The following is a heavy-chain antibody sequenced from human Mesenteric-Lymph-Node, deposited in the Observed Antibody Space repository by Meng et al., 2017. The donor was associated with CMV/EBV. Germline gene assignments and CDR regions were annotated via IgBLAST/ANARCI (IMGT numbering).Heavy chain of an antibody. D-gene: IGHD6-13*01. CDR1: GGTFSSYT. V-gene: IGHV1-69*04. J-gene: IGHJ4*02. Sequence: SVKVSCKASGGTFSSYTISWVRQAPGQGLEWMGRIIPILGIANYAQKFQGRVTITADKSTSTAYMELSSLTFEDTAMYYCAREYRSSFLWGQGTLVTVSS. CDR3: AREYRSSFL. CDR2: IIPILGIA.